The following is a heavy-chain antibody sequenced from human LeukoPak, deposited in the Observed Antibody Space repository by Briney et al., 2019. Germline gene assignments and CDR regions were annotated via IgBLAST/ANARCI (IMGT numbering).Heavy chain of an antibody. D-gene: IGHD4-11*01. CDR2: ISYDGNNK. J-gene: IGHJ4*02. CDR1: GFTFSSYA. Sequence: GGSLRLSCAASGFTFSSYAMHWVRQAPGKGLEWVTIISYDGNNKYYADSVKGRFTISRDNSKNTLYLQMNSLRAEDTAVYYCARWKYSNYIYYFDYWGQGTLVTVSS. V-gene: IGHV3-30-3*01. CDR3: ARWKYSNYIYYFDY.